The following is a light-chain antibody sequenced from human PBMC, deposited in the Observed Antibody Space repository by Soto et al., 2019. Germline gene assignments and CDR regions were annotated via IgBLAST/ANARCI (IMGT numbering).Light chain of an antibody. CDR3: QQYNSYS. CDR1: QIISNR. J-gene: IGKJ1*01. V-gene: IGKV1-5*01. Sequence: DIQITQSPSTLPASVGDRVTITCRASQIISNRLAWYQQKPGTAPKLLIYHASTLESGVPSRFSGSGSGTEFTLTISSLQPDDFATYYCQQYNSYSFGQGTKVDIK. CDR2: HAS.